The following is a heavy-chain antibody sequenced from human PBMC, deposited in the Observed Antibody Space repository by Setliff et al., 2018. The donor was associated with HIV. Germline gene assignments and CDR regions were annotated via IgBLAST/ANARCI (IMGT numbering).Heavy chain of an antibody. CDR2: INHSGST. CDR3: ARQDYYYDSSGYYRWWEPFSWYFDL. J-gene: IGHJ2*01. D-gene: IGHD3-22*01. V-gene: IGHV4-34*01. Sequence: ASETLSLTCAVYGGSFSGYYWSWIRQPPGKGLEWIGGINHSGSTNYNPSLKSRVTISVDTSKNQFSLKLSSVTAADTAVYYCARQDYYYDSSGYYRWWEPFSWYFDLWGRGTLVTVSS. CDR1: GGSFSGYY.